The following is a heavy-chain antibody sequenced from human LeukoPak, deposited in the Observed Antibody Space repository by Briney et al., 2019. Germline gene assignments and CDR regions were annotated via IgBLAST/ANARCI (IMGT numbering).Heavy chain of an antibody. CDR1: GFTFSSYA. CDR2: ISSDGSNK. CDR3: AELGITMIGGV. D-gene: IGHD3-10*02. Sequence: GRSLRLSCAASGFTFSSYAMHWVRQAPGKGLEWVAVISSDGSNKYCADSVKGRFTISRDNAKNSLYLQMNSLRAEDTAVYYCAELGITMIGGVWGKGTTVTISS. J-gene: IGHJ6*04. V-gene: IGHV3-30*04.